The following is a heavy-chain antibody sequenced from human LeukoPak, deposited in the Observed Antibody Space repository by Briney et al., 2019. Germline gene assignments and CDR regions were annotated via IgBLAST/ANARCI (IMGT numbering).Heavy chain of an antibody. D-gene: IGHD6-13*01. V-gene: IGHV3-7*01. CDR3: ARDIEAAGLFLDY. J-gene: IGHJ4*02. CDR2: MKYDGSEK. Sequence: GGSLRLSCAASGFTFSSYAMNWVRQAPGKGLEWVANMKYDGSEKYYVDSVKGRFTISRDNAKNSLCLQMNSLRAEDTAVYYCARDIEAAGLFLDYWGQGTLVTVSS. CDR1: GFTFSSYA.